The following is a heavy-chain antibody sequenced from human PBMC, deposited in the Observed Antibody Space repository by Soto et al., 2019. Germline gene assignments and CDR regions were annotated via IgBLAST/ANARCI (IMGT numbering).Heavy chain of an antibody. CDR3: ARGNYGDYVESWFDP. V-gene: IGHV4-59*11. CDR2: IYYTGST. J-gene: IGHJ5*02. D-gene: IGHD4-17*01. Sequence: SETLSLTCTVSGGSINNHYWSWIRQPPGKGLEWIGYIYYTGSTNYNPSLKSRVTISVDTSKNQFSLKLSSVTAADTAVYYCARGNYGDYVESWFDPWGQGTLVTVSS. CDR1: GGSINNHY.